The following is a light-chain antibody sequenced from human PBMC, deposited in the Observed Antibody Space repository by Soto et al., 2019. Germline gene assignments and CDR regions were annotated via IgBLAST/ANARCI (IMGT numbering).Light chain of an antibody. J-gene: IGKJ1*01. V-gene: IGKV1-9*01. CDR3: LQLNSFPPT. CDR2: AAS. CDR1: QDISSH. Sequence: DIQLTQSPSFLSASVGDRVTITCRASQDISSHLVWFQQEPGKAPKLLIYAASTLQSEVPSRFTGVGAGTEFTLTISSLQPEDFATYYCLQLNSFPPTFGQGTKVET.